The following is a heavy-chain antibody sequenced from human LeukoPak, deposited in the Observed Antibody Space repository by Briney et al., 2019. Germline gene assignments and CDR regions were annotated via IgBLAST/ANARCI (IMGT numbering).Heavy chain of an antibody. CDR3: ARLVTYYDFWSGYFLFDY. CDR1: GFTFSSYW. D-gene: IGHD3-3*01. CDR2: IKQDGSEK. V-gene: IGHV3-7*01. J-gene: IGHJ4*02. Sequence: PGGSLRLSCAASGFTFSSYWMGWVRQAPGKGLEWVANIKQDGSEKYYVDSVKGRFTISRDNAKNSLYLQMNSLRAEDTAVYYCARLVTYYDFWSGYFLFDYWGQGTLVTVSS.